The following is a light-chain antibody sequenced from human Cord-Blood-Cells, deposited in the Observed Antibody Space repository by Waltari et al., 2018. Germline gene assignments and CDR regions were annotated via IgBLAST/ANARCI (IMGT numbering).Light chain of an antibody. J-gene: IGLJ3*02. CDR3: SSYAGSNNLV. CDR2: EVS. Sequence: QSALTQPPSASGSPGQSVTISRTGTSSDVGGYNYVSWYQQHPGKAPKLMIYEVSKRPSGVPDRFSGSESGNTASLTVSGLQAEDEADYYCSSYAGSNNLVFGGGTKLTVL. V-gene: IGLV2-8*01. CDR1: SSDVGGYNY.